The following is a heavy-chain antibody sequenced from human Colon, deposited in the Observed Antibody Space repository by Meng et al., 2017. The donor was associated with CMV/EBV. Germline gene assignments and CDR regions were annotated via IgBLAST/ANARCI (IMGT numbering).Heavy chain of an antibody. CDR2: MYHTGRT. Sequence: GSLSLTCTVSGASVSSYYWSWIRQPPGKGLEWIGYMYHTGRTSYNPSLKSRVTMSMDTSKNQFSLNLNSVTAADTAVYYCARDSSGFEGWFDIWGRGTLVTVSS. CDR1: GASVSSYY. D-gene: IGHD3-22*01. V-gene: IGHV4-59*02. CDR3: ARDSSGFEGWFDI. J-gene: IGHJ2*01.